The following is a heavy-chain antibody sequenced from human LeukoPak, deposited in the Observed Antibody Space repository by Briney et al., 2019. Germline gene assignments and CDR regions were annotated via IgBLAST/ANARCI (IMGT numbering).Heavy chain of an antibody. CDR3: ARDPKNYYDSSGYYSNY. D-gene: IGHD3-22*01. Sequence: ASVKVSCKASGYTFTSYGISWVRQAPGQGLEWMGWISAYNGNTNYAQKLQGRVTMTTDTSTSTAYLELRSLRSGDTAVYYCARDPKNYYDSSGYYSNYWGQGTLVTVSS. J-gene: IGHJ4*02. CDR2: ISAYNGNT. V-gene: IGHV1-18*01. CDR1: GYTFTSYG.